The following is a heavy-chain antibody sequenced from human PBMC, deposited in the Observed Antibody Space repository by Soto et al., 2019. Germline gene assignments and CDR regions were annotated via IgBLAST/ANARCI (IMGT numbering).Heavy chain of an antibody. CDR1: GYPISSGYY. J-gene: IGHJ4*02. CDR3: ARNSYYDFWSGYQRAFDF. Sequence: SETLSLTCAVSGYPISSGYYWGWIRQSPGKGLEWIGSLYHSGSTYYNPSLKSRVTISVDSSRNQFSLKLSSVTAADTAVYYCARNSYYDFWSGYQRAFDFWGQGTLVTVSS. V-gene: IGHV4-38-2*01. CDR2: LYHSGST. D-gene: IGHD3-3*01.